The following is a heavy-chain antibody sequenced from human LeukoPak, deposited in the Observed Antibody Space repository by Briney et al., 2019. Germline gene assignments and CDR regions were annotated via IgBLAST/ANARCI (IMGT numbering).Heavy chain of an antibody. CDR1: GYTFTVYY. D-gene: IGHD6-13*01. CDR3: ARDTTAAAVNYYYYYYMDV. Sequence: ASVKVSCKATGYTFTVYYMHWVRQDPGQGLEWMGWINPNSGGTNYAQKFQGRVTITSDTSISTAYMELSRLRSDDTAVYYCARDTTAAAVNYYYYYYMDVWGKGTTVTVSS. V-gene: IGHV1-2*02. CDR2: INPNSGGT. J-gene: IGHJ6*03.